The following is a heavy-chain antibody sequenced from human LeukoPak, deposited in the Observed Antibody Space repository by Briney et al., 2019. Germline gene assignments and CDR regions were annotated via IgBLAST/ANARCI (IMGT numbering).Heavy chain of an antibody. J-gene: IGHJ6*03. D-gene: IGHD1-26*01. CDR2: IYYSGST. CDR3: ARVIQRLSGSYYYYMDV. V-gene: IGHV4-39*07. CDR1: GGSICSSSSY. Sequence: PSETLSLTCTVSGGSICSSSSYCGWIRQPPGKGLEWIGSIYYSGSTHYNPSLKSRVTISVDTSKNQFSLKLSSVTAADTAVYYCARVIQRLSGSYYYYMDVWGKGTTVTVSS.